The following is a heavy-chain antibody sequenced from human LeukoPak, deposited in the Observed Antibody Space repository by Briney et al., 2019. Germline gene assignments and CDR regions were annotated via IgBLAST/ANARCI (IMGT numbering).Heavy chain of an antibody. CDR3: ARGPRSADWYSIDY. Sequence: SETLSLTCTASGGSISPYYWSWIRQPAGKGLEWIGRIYNNENTNYNASLKSRVTMSVDTSKNQFSLRLSSVTAADTAVYYCARGPRSADWYSIDYWGQGTLVTVSS. J-gene: IGHJ4*02. V-gene: IGHV4-4*07. CDR1: GGSISPYY. CDR2: IYNNENT. D-gene: IGHD3-9*01.